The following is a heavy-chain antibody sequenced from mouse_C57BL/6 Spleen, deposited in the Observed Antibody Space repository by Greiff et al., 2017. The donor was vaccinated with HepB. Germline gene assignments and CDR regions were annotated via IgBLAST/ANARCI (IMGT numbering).Heavy chain of an antibody. D-gene: IGHD4-1*01. CDR1: GFTFSSYA. CDR3: ARDPGTWYFDV. J-gene: IGHJ1*03. V-gene: IGHV5-4*01. CDR2: ISDGGSYT. Sequence: EVHLVESGGGLVKPGGSLKLSCAASGFTFSSYAMSWVRQTPEKRLEWVATISDGGSYTYYPDNVKGRFTISRDNAKNNLYLQMSHLKSEDTAMYYCARDPGTWYFDVWGTGTTVTVSS.